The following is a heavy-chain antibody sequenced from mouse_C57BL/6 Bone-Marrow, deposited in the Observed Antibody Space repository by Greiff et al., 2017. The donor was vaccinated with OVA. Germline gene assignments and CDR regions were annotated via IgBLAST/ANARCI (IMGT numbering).Heavy chain of an antibody. J-gene: IGHJ1*03. Sequence: EVQLQQSGPELVKPGASVKISCKASGYTFTDYYMNWVKQSHGKSLEWIGYINPNNGGTSYNQKFKGKATLTVDKSSSTAYMELRSLTSEDSAVYYCARPFTTVVPYWYFDVWGTGTTVTVSS. CDR1: GYTFTDYY. CDR3: ARPFTTVVPYWYFDV. V-gene: IGHV1-26*01. D-gene: IGHD1-1*01. CDR2: INPNNGGT.